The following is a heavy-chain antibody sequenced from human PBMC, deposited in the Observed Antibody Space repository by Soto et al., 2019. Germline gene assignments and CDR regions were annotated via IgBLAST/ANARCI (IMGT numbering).Heavy chain of an antibody. CDR2: ITANNGNT. Sequence: QVQLVQSGAEVKKPGASVKVSCKASGYTFTSYGISWLRQAPGKGLEWMGWITANNGNTNSAQKVQGRVTMTTDTSTNTPYMGLGSLRSGDTAVYYCVVAAHPYYFDYWGQGILVTVSS. CDR1: GYTFTSYG. J-gene: IGHJ4*02. V-gene: IGHV1-18*01. CDR3: VVAAHPYYFDY. D-gene: IGHD2-15*01.